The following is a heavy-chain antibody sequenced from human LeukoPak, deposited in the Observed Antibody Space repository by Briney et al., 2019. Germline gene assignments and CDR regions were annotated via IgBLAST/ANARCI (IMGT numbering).Heavy chain of an antibody. V-gene: IGHV1-69*05. CDR1: GGTFSSYA. CDR3: ARGNYYDSSGYFV. D-gene: IGHD3-22*01. J-gene: IGHJ4*02. Sequence: SVKVSCKASGGTFSSYAISWVRQAPGQGLEWTGRIIPMFGTTNYAQSFQSRLTITMDKSTTTAYMELSSLRFEDTAMYYCARGNYYDSSGYFVWGQGTLVTVSS. CDR2: IIPMFGTT.